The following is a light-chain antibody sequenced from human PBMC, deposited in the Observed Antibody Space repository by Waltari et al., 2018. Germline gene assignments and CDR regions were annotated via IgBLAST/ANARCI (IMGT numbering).Light chain of an antibody. Sequence: EIVLTQSPATLPLSPGERATLSCRASQSVDSYVAWYQQKPGQAPRLLIYDAYNRAAGIPARFSGSGYWTDFTLTISSLEPEDFAVYYCQHRRSWPLTFGGGTKVEIK. CDR3: QHRRSWPLT. CDR2: DAY. CDR1: QSVDSY. V-gene: IGKV3-11*01. J-gene: IGKJ4*01.